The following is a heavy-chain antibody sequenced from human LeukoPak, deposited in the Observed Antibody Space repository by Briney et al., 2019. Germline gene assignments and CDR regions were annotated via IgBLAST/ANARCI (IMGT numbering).Heavy chain of an antibody. CDR2: INHSGST. V-gene: IGHV4-34*01. J-gene: IGHJ4*02. CDR1: GGSXXGYY. CDR3: ARAWDY. Sequence: TLSLTCXVYGGSXXGYYWSWIRQPPGKGLEWIGEINHSGSTNYNPSLKSRVTISVDTSKNQFSLKLSSVTAADTAVYYCARAWDYWGQGTLVTVSS.